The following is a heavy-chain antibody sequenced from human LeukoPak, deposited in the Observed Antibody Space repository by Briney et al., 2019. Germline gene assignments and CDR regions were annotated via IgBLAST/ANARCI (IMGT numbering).Heavy chain of an antibody. J-gene: IGHJ4*02. CDR1: GYTFTSYG. V-gene: IGHV1-18*01. CDR3: ARDEGTRTEDLDY. Sequence: ASVKVSCKASGYTFTSYGISWVRQAPGQGLEWMGWISAYNGNTNYAQKLQGRVTMTRDTSTSTVYMELSSLRSEDTAVYYCARDEGTRTEDLDYWGQGTLVTVSS. CDR2: ISAYNGNT. D-gene: IGHD1-7*01.